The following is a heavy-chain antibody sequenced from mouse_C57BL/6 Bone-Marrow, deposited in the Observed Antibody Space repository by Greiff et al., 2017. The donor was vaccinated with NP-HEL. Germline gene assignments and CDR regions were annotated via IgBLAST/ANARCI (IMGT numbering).Heavy chain of an antibody. Sequence: VQLQQSGAELVKPGASVKLSCKASGYTFTSYWMHWVKQRPGRGLEWIGRIDPNSGGTKYNEKFKSKATLTVDKPSSTAYMQLSSLTSEDSAVYYCAREATVVATDWYFDVWGTGTTVTVSS. CDR2: IDPNSGGT. D-gene: IGHD1-1*01. CDR1: GYTFTSYW. V-gene: IGHV1-72*01. J-gene: IGHJ1*03. CDR3: AREATVVATDWYFDV.